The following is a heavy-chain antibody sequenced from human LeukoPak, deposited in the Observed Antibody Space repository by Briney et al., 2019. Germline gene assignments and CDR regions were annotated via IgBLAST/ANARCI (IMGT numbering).Heavy chain of an antibody. J-gene: IGHJ6*02. CDR1: GFTFSSYG. Sequence: GRSLRLSCAASGFTFSSYGMHWVRQAPGKGLEWVAVISYDGSNKYYADSVKGRFTISRDNSKNTLYLQMNSLRAEDTAVYYCAKGSVGGEYQLLSWYYYGMDVWGQGTTVTVSS. V-gene: IGHV3-30*18. CDR3: AKGSVGGEYQLLSWYYYGMDV. CDR2: ISYDGSNK. D-gene: IGHD2-2*01.